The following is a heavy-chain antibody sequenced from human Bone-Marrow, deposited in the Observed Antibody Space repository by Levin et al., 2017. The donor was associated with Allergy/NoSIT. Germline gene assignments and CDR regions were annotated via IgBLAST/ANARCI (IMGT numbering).Heavy chain of an antibody. D-gene: IGHD5-18*01. CDR1: GGSVSSGSYY. CDR3: ARGDTAMVLKRKNGMDV. J-gene: IGHJ6*02. Sequence: GSLRLSCTVSGGSVSSGSYYWSWIRQPPGKGLEWIGYIYYSGSTNYNPSLKSRVTISVDTSKNQFSLKLSSVTAADTAVYYCARGDTAMVLKRKNGMDVWGQGTTVTVSS. CDR2: IYYSGST. V-gene: IGHV4-61*01.